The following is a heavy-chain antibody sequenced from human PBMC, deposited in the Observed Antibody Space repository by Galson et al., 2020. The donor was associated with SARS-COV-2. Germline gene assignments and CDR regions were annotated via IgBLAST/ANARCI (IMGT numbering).Heavy chain of an antibody. D-gene: IGHD2-15*01. Sequence: GGSLSLPCTASGFTFPAYAISWSRQPPGKEREWIPAISGNGNHTYYADSVRGRFTTSRDNSMNTLYLQLNSLRGEDTALYYCGKEKFCNGGDCYSLDHWGQGTRVTVSS. CDR2: ISGNGNHT. CDR1: GFTFPAYA. CDR3: GKEKFCNGGDCYSLDH. V-gene: IGHV3-23*01. J-gene: IGHJ4*02.